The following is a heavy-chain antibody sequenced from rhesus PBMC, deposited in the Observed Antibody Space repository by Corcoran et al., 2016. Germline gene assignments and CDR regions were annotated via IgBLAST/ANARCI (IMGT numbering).Heavy chain of an antibody. Sequence: QVQLQESGPGLVKPSETLSLICIVSGDSISANWWSLIRQPPGEGLEWIGGFDGSLGTNNYSPSLKSRVTISKDASRNQLSLKVTAVTAADTAVYYCARDPATGYFDFWGQGVLVPVSS. CDR3: ARDPATGYFDF. CDR1: GDSISANW. J-gene: IGHJ4*01. CDR2: FDGSLGTN. D-gene: IGHD6-31*01. V-gene: IGHV4-80*01.